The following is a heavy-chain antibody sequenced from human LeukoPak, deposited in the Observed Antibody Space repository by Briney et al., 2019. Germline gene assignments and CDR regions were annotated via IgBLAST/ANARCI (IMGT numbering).Heavy chain of an antibody. CDR3: ARGSYSSSWYGYYYYYYMDV. J-gene: IGHJ6*03. Sequence: PSETLSLTCAVYGGSFSSYYWSWIRQPPGKGLEWIGYINYSGSTNYNPSLKSRVTISVDTSKNQFSLKLSSVTAADTAVYYCARGSYSSSWYGYYYYYYMDVWGKGTTVTVSS. CDR2: INYSGST. D-gene: IGHD6-13*01. V-gene: IGHV4-59*01. CDR1: GGSFSSYY.